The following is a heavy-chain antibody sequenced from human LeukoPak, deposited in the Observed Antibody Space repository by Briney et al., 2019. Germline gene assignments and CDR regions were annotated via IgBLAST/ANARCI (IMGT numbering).Heavy chain of an antibody. CDR3: ARENCSGGSCLLDY. J-gene: IGHJ4*02. V-gene: IGHV1-2*02. D-gene: IGHD2-15*01. CDR2: INPNSGGT. CDR1: GYSFTDYY. Sequence: ASVKVSCKASGYSFTDYYVHWVRQAPGQGLEWMGWINPNSGGTNYAQKLQGRVTMTRDTSISTAYMELSRLRSDDTAVYHCARENCSGGSCLLDYWGQGTLVTVSS.